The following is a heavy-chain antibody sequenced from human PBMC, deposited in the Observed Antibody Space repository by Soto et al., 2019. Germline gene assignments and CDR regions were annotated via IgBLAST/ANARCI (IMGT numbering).Heavy chain of an antibody. CDR1: GFTFSSYW. CDR2: INSDGSST. D-gene: IGHD2-2*01. J-gene: IGHJ4*02. Sequence: EVQLVESGGGLVQPGGSLRLSCAASGFTFSSYWMHWVRQAPGKGLVWVSRINSDGSSTTYADSVKGRFTISRDNAKNTLYLQMNSLRAEDTAVYYCARVEACSSTSCYSVFHYWGQGTLVTVSS. CDR3: ARVEACSSTSCYSVFHY. V-gene: IGHV3-74*03.